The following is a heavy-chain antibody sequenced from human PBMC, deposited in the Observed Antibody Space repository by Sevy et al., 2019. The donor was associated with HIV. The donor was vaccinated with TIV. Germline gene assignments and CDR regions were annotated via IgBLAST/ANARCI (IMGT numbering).Heavy chain of an antibody. CDR2: IYYSGST. CDR3: ARSMIVVPATFDY. Sequence: SETLSLTRTVSGGSISSGGYYWSWIRQHPGKGLEWIGYIYYSGSTYYNPSLKSRVTISVDTSKNQFSLKLSSVTAADTAVYYCARSMIVVPATFDYWGQGTLVTVSS. D-gene: IGHD3-22*01. J-gene: IGHJ4*02. CDR1: GGSISSGGYY. V-gene: IGHV4-31*03.